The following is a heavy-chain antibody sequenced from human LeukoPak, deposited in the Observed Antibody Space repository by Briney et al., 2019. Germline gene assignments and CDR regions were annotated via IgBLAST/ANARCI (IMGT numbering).Heavy chain of an antibody. CDR1: GGSISSGSYY. Sequence: ASETLSLTCTVSGGSISSGSYYWSWIRQPAGKGLEWIGRIYISGTTNYNPSLKSRVTISVDTSKNQFSLKLSSVTAADTAVYYCARGYYDSSGYYAFDIWGQGTMVTVSS. V-gene: IGHV4-61*02. CDR2: IYISGTT. J-gene: IGHJ3*02. D-gene: IGHD3-22*01. CDR3: ARGYYDSSGYYAFDI.